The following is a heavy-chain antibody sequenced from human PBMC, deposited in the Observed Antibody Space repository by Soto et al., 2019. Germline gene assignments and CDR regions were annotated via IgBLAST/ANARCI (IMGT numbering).Heavy chain of an antibody. CDR1: GYTFSNYG. Sequence: ASVKVSCKTSGYTFSNYGIAWVRQAPGQGLGWMGWISVYNYNTNYAQKLQGRVTMTRDISTSTAYMELRSLISDDTAVYYCARGGGYYGSGTYPFDYWGQ. CDR2: ISVYNYNT. D-gene: IGHD3-10*01. V-gene: IGHV1-18*01. CDR3: ARGGGYYGSGTYPFDY. J-gene: IGHJ4*02.